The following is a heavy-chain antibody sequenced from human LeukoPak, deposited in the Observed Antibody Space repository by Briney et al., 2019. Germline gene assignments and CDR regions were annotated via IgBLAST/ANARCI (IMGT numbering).Heavy chain of an antibody. CDR2: TYYRSKWYN. CDR1: GDSVSSNSAA. J-gene: IGHJ4*02. V-gene: IGHV6-1*01. D-gene: IGHD3-22*01. CDR3: ARDLVERGSSGYYYPTGPYFDY. Sequence: SQTLSLTCAISGDSVSSNSAAWNWIRQSPSRGPEWLGRTYYRSKWYNDYAVSVKSRITINPDTSKNQFSLQLNSVTPEDTAVYYCARDLVERGSSGYYYPTGPYFDYWGQGTLVTVSS.